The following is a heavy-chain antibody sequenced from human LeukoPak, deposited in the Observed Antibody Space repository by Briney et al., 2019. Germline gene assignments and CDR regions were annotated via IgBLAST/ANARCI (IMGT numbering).Heavy chain of an antibody. CDR1: GYSFTSYW. D-gene: IGHD5-24*01. V-gene: IGHV5-51*01. Sequence: GESLKISCKGSGYSFTSYWSGWVRQMPGKGLEWMGIIYPGDSDTRYSPSFQGQVTISAEKSISTAYLQWSRLKASDTALYYCASRKKGMATAGFDYWGQGTLVTVSS. CDR3: ASRKKGMATAGFDY. CDR2: IYPGDSDT. J-gene: IGHJ4*02.